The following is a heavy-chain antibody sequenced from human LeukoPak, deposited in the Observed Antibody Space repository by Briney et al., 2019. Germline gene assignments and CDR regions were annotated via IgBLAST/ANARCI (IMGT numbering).Heavy chain of an antibody. CDR3: ARRSGVAVAGAFDY. J-gene: IGHJ4*02. V-gene: IGHV3-23*01. Sequence: GGTLRLSCTASGFDFTNYGMSWVRQAPGKGLEWVSSISGSGASTNYADSVKGRFTISRENFNNTLFLQMKSLRAEDTAVYFCARRSGVAVAGAFDYWGQGTLVTVSS. D-gene: IGHD6-19*01. CDR2: ISGSGAST. CDR1: GFDFTNYG.